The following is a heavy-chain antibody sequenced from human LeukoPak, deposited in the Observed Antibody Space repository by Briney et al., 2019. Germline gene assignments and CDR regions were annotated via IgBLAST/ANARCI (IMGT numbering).Heavy chain of an antibody. CDR1: GGSISSSSYY. CDR2: IYYSGST. V-gene: IGHV4-61*01. D-gene: IGHD2-2*01. Sequence: SETLSLTCTVSGGSISSSSYYWVWMRQPPGKGLEWIGYIYYSGSTKYNPSLKSRVTISVDTSRTQFSLKVSSVTAADTAVYYCAREGTSSHRLDVWGQGTTVTVSS. CDR3: AREGTSSHRLDV. J-gene: IGHJ6*02.